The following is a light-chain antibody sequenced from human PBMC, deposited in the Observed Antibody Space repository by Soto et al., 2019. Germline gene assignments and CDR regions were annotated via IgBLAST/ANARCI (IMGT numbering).Light chain of an antibody. CDR2: GAS. V-gene: IGKV3-15*01. CDR3: QQYNDWALT. J-gene: IGKJ4*01. Sequence: EIVMTRSPATLSASPGERATLSCRASQSVSTRLAWYQQTPGQAPRLLIYGASTKATGVPDRFSGSGSGTEFNFCIRGLLSEDFAVDCCQQYNDWALTFGGGTKVDIK. CDR1: QSVSTR.